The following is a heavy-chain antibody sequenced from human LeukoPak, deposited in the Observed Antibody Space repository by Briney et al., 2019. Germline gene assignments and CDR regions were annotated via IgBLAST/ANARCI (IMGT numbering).Heavy chain of an antibody. CDR1: GGSISHYY. V-gene: IGHV4-59*12. D-gene: IGHD3-22*01. J-gene: IGHJ4*02. CDR3: ARVYYDSSGYYLFDY. CDR2: IYYSGST. Sequence: SETLSLTCAVSGGSISHYYWSWILQPPGKGLEWIGYIYYSGSTNYNPSLKSRVTISVDTSKNQFSLKLSSVTAADTAVYYCARVYYDSSGYYLFDYWGQGTLVTVSS.